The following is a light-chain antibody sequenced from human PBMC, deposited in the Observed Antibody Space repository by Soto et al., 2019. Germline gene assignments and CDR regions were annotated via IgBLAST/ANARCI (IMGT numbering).Light chain of an antibody. CDR1: SGHNSYA. CDR3: PTWSTDIRV. Sequence: QLVLTQPPSASASLGASVKLTCTRSSGHNSYAIAWHQQQPEKGPRYLMKLNSDGSHSKGDGIPDRFSGSSSGAERYLTISSLQSEDEAHYYCPTWSTDIRVFGGGTQLTVL. V-gene: IGLV4-69*01. J-gene: IGLJ3*02. CDR2: LNSDGSH.